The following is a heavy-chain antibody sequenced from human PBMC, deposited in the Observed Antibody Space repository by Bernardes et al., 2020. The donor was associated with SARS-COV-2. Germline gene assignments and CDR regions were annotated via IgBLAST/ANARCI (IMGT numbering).Heavy chain of an antibody. CDR1: GYTFTGYY. J-gene: IGHJ4*02. D-gene: IGHD2-2*01. Sequence: ASVKVSCKASGYTFTGYYMHWVRQAPGQGLEWMGWINPNSGGTNYAQKFQGRVTMTRDTSISTAYMELSRLRSDDTAVYYCARFLVPAANEIDYWGQGTLVTVSS. V-gene: IGHV1-2*02. CDR3: ARFLVPAANEIDY. CDR2: INPNSGGT.